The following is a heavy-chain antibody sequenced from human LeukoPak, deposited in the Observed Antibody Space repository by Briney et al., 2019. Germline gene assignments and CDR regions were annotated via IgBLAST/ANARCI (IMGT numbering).Heavy chain of an antibody. J-gene: IGHJ5*02. CDR3: ARGGEILWFDP. V-gene: IGHV1-18*04. Sequence: ASVTVSFKASGYTFTSYGISWVRQAPGQGREGMGWISAYNGNTNYAQKLQGRVTMTTDTSTSTAYMELRSLRSDDTAVYYCARGGEILWFDPWGQGTLVTVSS. CDR2: ISAYNGNT. D-gene: IGHD3-10*01. CDR1: GYTFTSYG.